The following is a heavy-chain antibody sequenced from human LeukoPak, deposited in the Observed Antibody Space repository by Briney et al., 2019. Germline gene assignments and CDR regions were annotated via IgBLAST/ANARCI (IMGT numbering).Heavy chain of an antibody. CDR3: AKGPQRGYSYVGHFGY. Sequence: GRSLRLSCAASGFTFDDYAMHWVRQAPGKGLEWVSGISWNSGSIGYADSVKGRFTISRDNAKNSLYLQMNSLRAEDTALYYCAKGPQRGYSYVGHFGYWGQGTLVTVSS. D-gene: IGHD5-18*01. V-gene: IGHV3-9*01. CDR1: GFTFDDYA. J-gene: IGHJ4*02. CDR2: ISWNSGSI.